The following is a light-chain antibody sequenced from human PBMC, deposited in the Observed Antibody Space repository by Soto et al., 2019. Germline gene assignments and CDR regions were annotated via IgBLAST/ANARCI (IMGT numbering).Light chain of an antibody. J-gene: IGKJ1*01. CDR2: GAS. Sequence: EIVLTQSPGTLSLSPGERATLSCRASHLISSNYLAWYRQQPGQAPRLLIYGASSRATGIPDRFSGSGSGTDFTLTISRLEPEDFAVYYCQQYGSSPWTFGQGTKVDIK. CDR3: QQYGSSPWT. CDR1: HLISSNY. V-gene: IGKV3-20*01.